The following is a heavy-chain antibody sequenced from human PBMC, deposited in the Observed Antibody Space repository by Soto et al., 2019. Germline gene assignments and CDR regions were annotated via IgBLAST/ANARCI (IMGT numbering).Heavy chain of an antibody. CDR3: ARENYSGSYFGYNWFDP. Sequence: GGSLRLSCAASGFTFSSYAMHWVRQAPGKGLEWVAVISYDGSNKYYADSVKGRFTISRDNSKNTLYLQMNSLRAEDTAVYYCARENYSGSYFGYNWFDPWGQGTLVTSPQ. V-gene: IGHV3-30-3*01. D-gene: IGHD1-26*01. CDR1: GFTFSSYA. J-gene: IGHJ5*02. CDR2: ISYDGSNK.